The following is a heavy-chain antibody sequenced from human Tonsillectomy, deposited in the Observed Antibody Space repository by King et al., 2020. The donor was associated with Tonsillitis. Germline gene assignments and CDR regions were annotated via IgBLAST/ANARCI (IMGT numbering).Heavy chain of an antibody. CDR3: VFSQGDGDYGWFDP. Sequence: VQLQESGPGLVKPSQTLSLTCAISGDSVSSDSAAWNWIRQSPSRGLEWLGRTYYRSKWYNDYAVSVKSRITINPDTSKNQFSLQLNSMTPEDTAVYFCVFSQGDGDYGWFDPWGPGTLVTVSP. J-gene: IGHJ5*02. V-gene: IGHV6-1*01. D-gene: IGHD4-17*01. CDR1: GDSVSSDSAA. CDR2: TYYRSKWYN.